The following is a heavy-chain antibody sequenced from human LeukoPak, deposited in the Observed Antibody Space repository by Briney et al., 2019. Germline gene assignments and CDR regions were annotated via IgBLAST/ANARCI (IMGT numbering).Heavy chain of an antibody. CDR3: VKDHPVFEH. CDR2: ILYDGSIE. Sequence: PGGSLRLSCAASGFAFTNYGMHWVRQAPGKGLEWVAFILYDGSIEYYTDSVRGRFIISRDISKNTLYLQMNSLRAEDTAVYYCVKDHPVFEHWGQGTLVTVSP. J-gene: IGHJ4*02. V-gene: IGHV3-30*02. CDR1: GFAFTNYG.